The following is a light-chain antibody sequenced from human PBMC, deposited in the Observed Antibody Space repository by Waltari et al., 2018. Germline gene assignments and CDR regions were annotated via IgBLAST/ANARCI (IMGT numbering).Light chain of an antibody. V-gene: IGKV1-5*03. J-gene: IGKJ1*01. CDR3: QQYDYYRT. CDR2: KSS. CDR1: QSIDIW. Sequence: DLQMTQSPSALSASIGDRVTITCRASQSIDIWLALYQQKPGKPPKNLIYKSSILQSGVPSRFSGSGSGTEFTLTIANLQPDDSAVYYCQQYDYYRTFGQGTKVEV.